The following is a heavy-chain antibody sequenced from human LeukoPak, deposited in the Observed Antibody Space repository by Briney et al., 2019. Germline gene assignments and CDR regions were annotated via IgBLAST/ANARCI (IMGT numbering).Heavy chain of an antibody. Sequence: SETLSLTCTVSGGSINGYYWTWIRQAPGKGLEWIGYISNSGTTDYNPSLKSRVTMSVDTSKTEFSLKLTSVTAADTAMYYCARVVRGAVTSNWFDPWGQGTLVTVSS. CDR3: ARVVRGAVTSNWFDP. CDR1: GGSINGYY. V-gene: IGHV4-59*01. J-gene: IGHJ5*02. D-gene: IGHD4-17*01. CDR2: ISNSGTT.